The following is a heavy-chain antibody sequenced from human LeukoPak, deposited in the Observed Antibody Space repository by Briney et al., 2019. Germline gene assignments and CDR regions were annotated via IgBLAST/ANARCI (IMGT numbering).Heavy chain of an antibody. CDR2: INPNSGGT. CDR3: ARSARYYYDSSGYYYFNWFDP. V-gene: IGHV1-2*02. J-gene: IGHJ5*02. Sequence: ASVKVSCKASGYTFTGYYMHWVRQAPGQGLEWMGWINPNSGGTNYAQKFQGRVTMTRDTSISTAYMELSRLRSDDTAVYYCARSARYYYDSSGYYYFNWFDPWGQGTLVTVSS. CDR1: GYTFTGYY. D-gene: IGHD3-22*01.